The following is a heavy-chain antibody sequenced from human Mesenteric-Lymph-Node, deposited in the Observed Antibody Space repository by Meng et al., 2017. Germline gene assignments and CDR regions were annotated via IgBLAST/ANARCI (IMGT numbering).Heavy chain of an antibody. CDR3: ASLNIGGYSYGPYGMDV. Sequence: GESLKISCAASGFTFSSYAMSWVRQAPGKGLEWVSAISGSGGSTYYADSVKGRFTISRDNSKNTLYLQMNSLRAEDIALYYCASLNIGGYSYGPYGMDVWGQGTTVTVSS. J-gene: IGHJ6*02. D-gene: IGHD5-18*01. CDR2: ISGSGGST. V-gene: IGHV3-23*01. CDR1: GFTFSSYA.